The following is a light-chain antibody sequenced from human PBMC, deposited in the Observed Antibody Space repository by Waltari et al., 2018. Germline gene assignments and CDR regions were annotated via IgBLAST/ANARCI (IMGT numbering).Light chain of an antibody. CDR1: QSLLTSNGYNY. Sequence: EIVMTQSPLSLPVTPGESASISCRSSQSLLTSNGYNYLDWFLQKPGQSPQLLIYLGSNRASGVPDRFSGSGSGTEFTLKISRVEAEDVGVYYCMQALQTPRYTFGQGTKLEIK. CDR3: MQALQTPRYT. J-gene: IGKJ2*01. CDR2: LGS. V-gene: IGKV2-28*01.